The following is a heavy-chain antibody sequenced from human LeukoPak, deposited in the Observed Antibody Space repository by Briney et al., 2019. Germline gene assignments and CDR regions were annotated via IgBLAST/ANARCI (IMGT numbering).Heavy chain of an antibody. J-gene: IGHJ1*01. V-gene: IGHV3-11*01. D-gene: IGHD3-9*01. CDR1: GFTFTDYY. Sequence: AGGSLRLSCAASGFTFTDYYMSWIRQAPGKGLEWVSYITNSGTTIYYADSVKGRFTISRDNAKNSLYLQMNSLRAEDTAVYYCARDGHYDILTGYFQDWGQGTLVTVSS. CDR2: ITNSGTTI. CDR3: ARDGHYDILTGYFQD.